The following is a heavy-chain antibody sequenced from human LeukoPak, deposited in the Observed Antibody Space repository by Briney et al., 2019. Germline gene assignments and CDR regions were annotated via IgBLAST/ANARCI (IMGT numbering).Heavy chain of an antibody. J-gene: IGHJ4*02. CDR1: GGTFSSYA. CDR2: IIPIFGTA. V-gene: IGHV1-69*05. CDR3: AREISKNYPVAAPFFDY. D-gene: IGHD6-19*01. Sequence: GASVKVSCKASGGTFSSYAISWVRQAPGQGLEWMGGIIPIFGTANYAQKFQGRVTMTRDTSISTAYMELSRLRSDDTAVYYCAREISKNYPVAAPFFDYWGQGTLVTVSS.